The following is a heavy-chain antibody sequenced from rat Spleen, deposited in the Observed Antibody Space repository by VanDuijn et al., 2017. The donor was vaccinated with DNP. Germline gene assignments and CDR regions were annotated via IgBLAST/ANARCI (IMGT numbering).Heavy chain of an antibody. CDR3: ARGIPDFDY. D-gene: IGHD2-2*01. V-gene: IGHV2-6*01. Sequence: QVQLKESGPGLVQPSQTLSLTCSVSGFSLTSYTVTWVRQPPGKGLEWVAAISGGGSTYYNSALKSRLSISRDTSKSQVFLKMNSLQTEDTAMYFCARGIPDFDYWGQGVMVTVSS. J-gene: IGHJ2*01. CDR2: ISGGGST. CDR1: GFSLTSYT.